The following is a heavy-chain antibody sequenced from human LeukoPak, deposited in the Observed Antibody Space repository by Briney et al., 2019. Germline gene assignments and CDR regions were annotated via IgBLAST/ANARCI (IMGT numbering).Heavy chain of an antibody. V-gene: IGHV3-74*01. CDR2: INSDGSTT. D-gene: IGHD3-10*01. J-gene: IGHJ4*02. CDR1: GLTFSSYW. Sequence: GGSLRLSCVASGLTFSSYWMHWVRQAPGKGLVWVSRINSDGSTTTYADSVKGRFTISRDNAKNTVYLQMNSLRAEDTAVYYCARQGVDYWGQGTLVTVSS. CDR3: ARQGVDY.